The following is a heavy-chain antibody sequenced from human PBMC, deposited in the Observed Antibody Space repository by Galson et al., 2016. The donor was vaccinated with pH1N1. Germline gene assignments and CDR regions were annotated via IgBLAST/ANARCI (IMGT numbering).Heavy chain of an antibody. Sequence: SLRLSCAASGFTFGDYAMRWVRQAPGTGLEYVSSISTSSGTTYYGDSVRGRFTISRDNSKNTVYLQMNSLRAEDTAIYYCTKARVGNYYLYYWGQGSLVTVSS. CDR2: ISTSSGTT. J-gene: IGHJ4*02. D-gene: IGHD1-7*01. CDR3: TKARVGNYYLYY. CDR1: GFTFGDYA. V-gene: IGHV3-23*01.